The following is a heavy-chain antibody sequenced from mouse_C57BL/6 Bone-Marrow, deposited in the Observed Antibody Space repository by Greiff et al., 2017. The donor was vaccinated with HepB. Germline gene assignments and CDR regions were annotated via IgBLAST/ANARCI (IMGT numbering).Heavy chain of an antibody. CDR1: GYTFTSYW. CDR3: AREHIGPYSNYPYYAMDY. CDR2: IDPSDSYT. V-gene: IGHV1-50*01. J-gene: IGHJ4*01. D-gene: IGHD2-5*01. Sequence: VQLQQPGAELVKPGASVKLSCKASGYTFTSYWMQWVKQRPGQGLEWIGEIDPSDSYTNYNQKFKGKATLTVDTSSSTAYMQLRSLTSEDSAVYYCAREHIGPYSNYPYYAMDYWGQGTSVTVSS.